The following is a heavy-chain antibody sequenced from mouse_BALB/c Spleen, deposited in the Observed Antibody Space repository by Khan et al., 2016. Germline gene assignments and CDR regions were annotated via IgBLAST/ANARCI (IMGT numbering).Heavy chain of an antibody. J-gene: IGHJ3*01. D-gene: IGHD2-2*01. Sequence: QVQLQQSGAELVKPGASVKISYKATGYTFSSYWIEWVKQRPGHGLEWIGEILPGGGTTNYNEKFKGKATFTADISSNTAYMQLSSLTAEDAAVYYCARMWDGYDPWFVYWGQGTLVTVSA. CDR1: GYTFSSYW. CDR2: ILPGGGTT. V-gene: IGHV1-9*01. CDR3: ARMWDGYDPWFVY.